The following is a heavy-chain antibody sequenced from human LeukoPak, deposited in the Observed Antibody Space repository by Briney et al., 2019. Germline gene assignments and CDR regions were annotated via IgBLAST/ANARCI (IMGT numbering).Heavy chain of an antibody. CDR2: INPNSGGT. CDR3: ARGPPSGWLRGYFDY. CDR1: GYTFTGYY. J-gene: IGHJ4*02. V-gene: IGHV1-2*02. D-gene: IGHD6-19*01. Sequence: ASVKVSCKASGYTFTGYYMHWVRQAPGQGLEWMGWINPNSGGTNYAQKFQGRVTMTRDTSISTAYMELSRLRSDDTAVYYCARGPPSGWLRGYFDYWGQGTLVTVSS.